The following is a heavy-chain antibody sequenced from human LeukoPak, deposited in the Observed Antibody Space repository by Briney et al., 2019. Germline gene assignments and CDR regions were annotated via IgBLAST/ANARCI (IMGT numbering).Heavy chain of an antibody. Sequence: ASVKVSCKASGYTFTGYYMHWVRQAPGQGLEWMGWINPNSGGTNYAQKFQGRVTMTRDTSISTAYMELSRLRSDDTAVYYCAREWGGYSSSWYYFDYWGQGTLVTVSS. J-gene: IGHJ4*02. V-gene: IGHV1-2*02. CDR1: GYTFTGYY. CDR3: AREWGGYSSSWYYFDY. CDR2: INPNSGGT. D-gene: IGHD6-13*01.